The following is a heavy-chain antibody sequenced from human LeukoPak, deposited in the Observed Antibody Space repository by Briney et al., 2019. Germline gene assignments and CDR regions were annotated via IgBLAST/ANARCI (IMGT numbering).Heavy chain of an antibody. J-gene: IGHJ6*04. D-gene: IGHD3-10*02. CDR1: GFTFSSYW. CDR3: AELGITMIGGV. V-gene: IGHV3-48*04. CDR2: ISSSGSTI. Sequence: GGSLRLSCAASGFTFSSYWMHWVRQAPGKGLEWVSYISSSGSTIYYADSVKGRFTISRDNAKNSLYLQMNSLRAEDTAVYYCAELGITMIGGVWGKGTTVTVSS.